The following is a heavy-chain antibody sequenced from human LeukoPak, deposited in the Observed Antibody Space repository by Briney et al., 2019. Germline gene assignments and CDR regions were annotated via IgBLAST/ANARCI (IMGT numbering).Heavy chain of an antibody. D-gene: IGHD2-15*01. Sequence: SETLSLTCTVSGVSMTNYYVNWIRQPAGKGLEWIGRIYSSGNTHYNPSLKSRVTISVDTSKNQFSLKLSSVTAADTAVYYCARSVEGYCRGGSCYYYSYYMDVWGKGTTVTVSS. V-gene: IGHV4-4*07. J-gene: IGHJ6*03. CDR1: GVSMTNYY. CDR3: ARSVEGYCRGGSCYYYSYYMDV. CDR2: IYSSGNT.